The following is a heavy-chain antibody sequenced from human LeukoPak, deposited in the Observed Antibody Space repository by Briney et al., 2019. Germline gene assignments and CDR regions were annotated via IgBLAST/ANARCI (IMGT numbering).Heavy chain of an antibody. CDR2: ISGDGGST. Sequence: GGSLRLSCAASGFTFDDYAMHWVRQAPGKGLEWVSLISGDGGSTYYADSVKGRFTISRDNSKNSLYLQMNSLRTEDTALYYCAKDLTGGSGYDFSSSGGMDVWGQGTTVTVSS. J-gene: IGHJ6*02. D-gene: IGHD5-12*01. V-gene: IGHV3-43*02. CDR1: GFTFDDYA. CDR3: AKDLTGGSGYDFSSSGGMDV.